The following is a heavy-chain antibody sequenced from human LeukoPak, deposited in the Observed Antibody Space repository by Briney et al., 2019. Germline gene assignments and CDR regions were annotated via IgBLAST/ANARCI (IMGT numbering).Heavy chain of an antibody. D-gene: IGHD3-10*01. CDR3: AKSPGFGDQFDY. J-gene: IGHJ4*02. CDR1: GFTFSSYG. V-gene: IGHV3-23*01. Sequence: GGSLGLSCAASGFTFSSYGMSWVRQAPGKGLEWVSAISGSGGSTYYADSVKGRFTISRDNSKNTLYLQMNSLRAEDTAVYYCAKSPGFGDQFDYWGQGTLVTVSS. CDR2: ISGSGGST.